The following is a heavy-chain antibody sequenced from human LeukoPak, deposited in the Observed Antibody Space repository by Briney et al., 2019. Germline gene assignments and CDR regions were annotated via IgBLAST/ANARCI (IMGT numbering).Heavy chain of an antibody. J-gene: IGHJ6*02. CDR1: GYTFTSHY. D-gene: IGHD6-19*01. CDR3: ARGDNSGSYYYYGMGV. Sequence: ASVKVSCKASGYTFTSHYMVWVRQAPGQGLEWMGIINPSGGSTSYAQKFQGRVTITRDTSASTAYMELSSLRSEDTAVYYCARGDNSGSYYYYGMGVWGQGTTVTVSS. V-gene: IGHV1-46*01. CDR2: INPSGGST.